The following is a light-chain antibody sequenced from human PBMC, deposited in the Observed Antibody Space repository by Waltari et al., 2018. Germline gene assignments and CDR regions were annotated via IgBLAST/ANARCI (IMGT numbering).Light chain of an antibody. CDR1: DIGRKN. V-gene: IGLV3-21*03. CDR2: DNS. Sequence: SYVVTQPPSVSLAPGKTATITWGGDDIGRKNVCWYQQRPGQAPVLVVYDNSDRSSGVPERFSGSNSGDTATLTISRVEVGDEADFYCQVWDSTTDHAVFGGGTKLTVL. J-gene: IGLJ2*01. CDR3: QVWDSTTDHAV.